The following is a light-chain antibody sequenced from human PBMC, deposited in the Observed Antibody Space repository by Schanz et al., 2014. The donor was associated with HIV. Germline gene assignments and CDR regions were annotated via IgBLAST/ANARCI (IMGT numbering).Light chain of an antibody. CDR1: SSDVGGYNY. J-gene: IGLJ3*02. Sequence: QSALTQPRSVSGSPGQSVAISCTGTSSDVGGYNYVSWYQQHPGKAPKLMIYDVTKRPSGVPDRFSGSKSGTSATLVISGLRSEDEAHYYCAAWDDSLSGQLFGGGTKLTVL. CDR2: DVT. V-gene: IGLV2-11*01. CDR3: AAWDDSLSGQL.